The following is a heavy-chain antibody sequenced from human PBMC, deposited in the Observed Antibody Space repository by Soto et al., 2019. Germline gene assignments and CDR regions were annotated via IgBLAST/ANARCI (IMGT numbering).Heavy chain of an antibody. V-gene: IGHV3-74*01. CDR1: GFTFNNYW. CDR2: INTDGSRT. Sequence: GGSLRLSCAASGFTFNNYWMHWVRQAPGKGLVWVSRINTDGSRTNYADSVKGRFTISRDNAKNTLYLQMNSLRAEDTAAYYFARLQAGVCSGGSCYSGLSPAAFDIWGQGTMVTVSS. J-gene: IGHJ3*02. CDR3: ARLQAGVCSGGSCYSGLSPAAFDI. D-gene: IGHD2-15*01.